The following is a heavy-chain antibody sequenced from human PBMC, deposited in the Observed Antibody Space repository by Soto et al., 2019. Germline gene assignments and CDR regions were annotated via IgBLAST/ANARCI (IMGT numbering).Heavy chain of an antibody. D-gene: IGHD6-19*01. CDR2: IKHSGSS. J-gene: IGHJ3*02. Sequence: QVQQQPWGAGLLKPSETLSLTCAVYAGSFSHYYWNWIRQSPGKGLEWIGKIKHSGSSNYNPSLSSRVSISVDMYKNPFSLRLTSVTAADTAVYYCARGGSSDWQVALDIWGQGTMVTVSS. CDR1: AGSFSHYY. CDR3: ARGGSSDWQVALDI. V-gene: IGHV4-34*01.